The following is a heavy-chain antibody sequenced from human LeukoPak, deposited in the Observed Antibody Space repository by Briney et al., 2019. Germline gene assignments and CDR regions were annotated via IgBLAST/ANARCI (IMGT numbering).Heavy chain of an antibody. D-gene: IGHD3-22*01. CDR3: VRHDSSGYYPSFYFDY. J-gene: IGHJ4*02. CDR2: IYYSGST. Sequence: SETLSLTCTVSGGSISSSSYYWGWIRQPPGKGLEWIGSIYYSGSTYYNPSLKSRVTISVDTSKNQFSLKLSSVTAADTAVYYCVRHDSSGYYPSFYFDYWGQGTLVTVSS. V-gene: IGHV4-39*07. CDR1: GGSISSSSYY.